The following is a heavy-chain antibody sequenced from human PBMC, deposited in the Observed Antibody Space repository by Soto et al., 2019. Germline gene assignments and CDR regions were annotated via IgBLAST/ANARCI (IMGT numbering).Heavy chain of an antibody. J-gene: IGHJ6*02. CDR3: ARGGGGSGTNYYYYYGMDV. V-gene: IGHV4-31*03. Sequence: KTSETLSLTCTVSGGSISSGGYYWSWIRQHPGKGLEWIGYIYYSGSTYYNPSLKSRVTISVDTSKNQFSLKLSSVTAADTAVYYCARGGGGSGTNYYYYYGMDVWGQGTTVTVSS. D-gene: IGHD3-10*01. CDR1: GGSISSGGYY. CDR2: IYYSGST.